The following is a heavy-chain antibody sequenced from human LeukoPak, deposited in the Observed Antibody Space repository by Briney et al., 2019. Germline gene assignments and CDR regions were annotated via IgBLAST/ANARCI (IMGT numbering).Heavy chain of an antibody. V-gene: IGHV4-39*01. D-gene: IGHD3-16*02. J-gene: IGHJ4*02. CDR1: GGSISSSSYY. Sequence: SETLSLTCTVSGGSISSSSYYWGRIRQPPGKGLEWIGSIYYSGSTYYNPSLKSRVTISVDTSKNQFSLKLSSVTAADTAVYYCARHRYDYVWGSYREFDYWGQGTLVTVSS. CDR2: IYYSGST. CDR3: ARHRYDYVWGSYREFDY.